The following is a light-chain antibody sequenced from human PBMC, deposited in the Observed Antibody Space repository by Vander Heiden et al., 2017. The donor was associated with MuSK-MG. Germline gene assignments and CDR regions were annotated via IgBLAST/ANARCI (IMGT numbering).Light chain of an antibody. Sequence: EIVLTQSPATLSLSPGERVTLSCRASQTIGSYLGWYQQKPGQAPRLLIYDASNRATGIPARFNGSGSGTDFTLTISSLAPEDFAVYYCQHRDNWPLTFGGGTKVEIK. CDR1: QTIGSY. CDR2: DAS. J-gene: IGKJ4*01. CDR3: QHRDNWPLT. V-gene: IGKV3-11*01.